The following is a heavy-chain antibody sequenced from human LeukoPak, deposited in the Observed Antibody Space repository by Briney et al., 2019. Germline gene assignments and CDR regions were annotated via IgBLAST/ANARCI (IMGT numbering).Heavy chain of an antibody. J-gene: IGHJ4*02. CDR2: INHSGST. CDR3: VRSRVDIDF. CDR1: GGSFSGYY. V-gene: IGHV4-34*01. Sequence: PSETLSLTCAVYGGSFSGYYWSWIRQPPGKGLEWIGEINHSGSTNYNPSLKSRVTISVDTSKNQFSLQLNSVTPEDTALYYCVRSRVDIDFWGQGTLVTVSS. D-gene: IGHD5-12*01.